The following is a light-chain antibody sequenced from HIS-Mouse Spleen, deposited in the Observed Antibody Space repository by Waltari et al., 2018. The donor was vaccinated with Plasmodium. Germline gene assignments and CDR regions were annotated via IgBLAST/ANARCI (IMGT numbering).Light chain of an antibody. CDR3: MIWPSNASGV. CDR1: SDLNVGRYH. CDR2: YYSDSER. Sequence: VLTQPPSSPASPGASARLPCPLPSDLNVGRYHIYWSPQQPGGPPRYLMYYYSDSERGEGSGVPSRCSGSKDASANTGILLSSGLQSEDEADYYCMIWPSNASGVFGGGTKLTVL. V-gene: IGLV5-37*01. J-gene: IGLJ3*02.